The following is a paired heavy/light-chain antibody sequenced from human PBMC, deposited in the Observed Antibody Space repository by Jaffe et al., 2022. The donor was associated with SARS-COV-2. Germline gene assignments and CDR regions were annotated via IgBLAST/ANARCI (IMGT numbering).Light chain of an antibody. V-gene: IGKV1-5*03. CDR3: QQYNSYWT. J-gene: IGKJ1*01. CDR2: KAS. Sequence: DIQMTQSPSTLSASVGDRVTITCRASQSISTWLAWYQQKPGKAPKVLIYKASSLESGVPSRFSGSGSGTEFTLTISSLQPDDFATYYCQQYNSYWTFGQGTKVEIK. CDR1: QSISTW.
Heavy chain of an antibody. CDR1: GGSVSSSTYY. CDR2: IYFIGST. Sequence: QLQLQESGPGLVKPSETLSLTCTVSGGSVSSSTYYWGWIRQPPGKGLEWIGSIYFIGSTYYNPSLKSRVTMSVDTSKNQFSLKLSSVTAADTAVYFCARQRDYSGSGSYFDYWGQGTPVTVSS. D-gene: IGHD3-10*01. V-gene: IGHV4-39*01. CDR3: ARQRDYSGSGSYFDY. J-gene: IGHJ4*02.